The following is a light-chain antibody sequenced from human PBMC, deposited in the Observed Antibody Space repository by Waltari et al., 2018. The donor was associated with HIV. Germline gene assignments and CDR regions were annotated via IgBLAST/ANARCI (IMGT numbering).Light chain of an antibody. CDR2: EVS. CDR3: CSYAGSSTPVV. V-gene: IGLV2-23*02. J-gene: IGLJ2*01. CDR1: SSDVGSYNL. Sequence: QSALTQPASVSGSPGQSITISCTGTSSDVGSYNLFSWYQQHPGKAPNLMIYEVSKRPSGVSKRFSGSKSGNTASLTISGLQAEDEADYYCCSYAGSSTPVVFGGGTKLTVL.